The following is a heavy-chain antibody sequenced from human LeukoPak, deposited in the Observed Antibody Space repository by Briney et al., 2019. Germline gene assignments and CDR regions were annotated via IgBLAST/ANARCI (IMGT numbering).Heavy chain of an antibody. CDR2: INSDGSST. D-gene: IGHD1-26*01. V-gene: IGHV3-74*01. CDR1: GFTFSSYW. CDR3: ARDRGGSYLRAYDY. J-gene: IGHJ4*02. Sequence: PGGSLRLSCAASGFTFSSYWMHWVRQAPGKGLVWVLRINSDGSSTSYADSVKGRFTISRDNAKNTLYLQMNSLRAEDTAVYYCARDRGGSYLRAYDYWGQGTLVTVSS.